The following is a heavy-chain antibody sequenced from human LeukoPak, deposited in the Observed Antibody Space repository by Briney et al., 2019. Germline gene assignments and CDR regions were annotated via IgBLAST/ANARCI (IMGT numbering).Heavy chain of an antibody. V-gene: IGHV6-1*01. J-gene: IGHJ4*02. D-gene: IGHD6-19*01. CDR2: TYYRSKWYN. Sequence: SQTLSVTCVISGDSVSSQNGAWNWIRQSPSRGLEWLGRTYYRSKWYNDYAVSVQGRITINPDTSKNQFSLQLNSVTPEDTAVYYCARDLGTSGWYTFDYWGLGTLVTVSS. CDR1: GDSVSSQNGA. CDR3: ARDLGTSGWYTFDY.